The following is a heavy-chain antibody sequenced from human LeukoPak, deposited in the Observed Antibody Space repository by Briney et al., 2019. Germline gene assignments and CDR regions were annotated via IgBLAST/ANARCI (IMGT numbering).Heavy chain of an antibody. CDR1: GGSVNSVTYY. Sequence: SETLSLTXAVSGGSVNSVTYYWAWVRQPPGKGLEWIGSIYQGESTYSNPSLESRVSMSVDTSKNQFSLRLTSVTAADTAVYYCARHEANYYYYHMDVWGEGTTVTVSS. CDR3: ARHEANYYYYHMDV. V-gene: IGHV4-39*01. J-gene: IGHJ6*03. CDR2: IYQGEST. D-gene: IGHD3-10*01.